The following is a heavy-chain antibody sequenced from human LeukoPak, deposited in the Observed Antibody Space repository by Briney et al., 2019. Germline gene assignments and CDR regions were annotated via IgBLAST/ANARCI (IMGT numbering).Heavy chain of an antibody. D-gene: IGHD2-2*01. CDR2: ISAYNGNT. J-gene: IGHJ5*02. CDR1: GYTFTSYG. Sequence: GASVKVSWKASGYTFTSYGISWVRQAPGQGLEWMGWISAYNGNTNYAQKLQGRVTMTTDTSTSTAYMELRSLRSDDTAVYYCARLIVVVPAAPNWFDPWGQGTLVTVSS. CDR3: ARLIVVVPAAPNWFDP. V-gene: IGHV1-18*01.